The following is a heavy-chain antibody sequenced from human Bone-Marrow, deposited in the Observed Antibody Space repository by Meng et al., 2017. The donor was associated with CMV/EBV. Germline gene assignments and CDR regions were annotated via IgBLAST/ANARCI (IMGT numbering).Heavy chain of an antibody. CDR1: GFTFSSYS. D-gene: IGHD2-2*01. V-gene: IGHV3-21*01. CDR3: ARGGCSSTSCSVTYYYYGMDV. J-gene: IGHJ6*02. Sequence: GESLKISCEASGFTFSSYSMNWVRQAPGKGLEWVSSISSSSSYIYYADSVKGRFTISSDNAKNSLYLQMNSLRAEDTAVYYCARGGCSSTSCSVTYYYYGMDVWGQGTTVTVSS. CDR2: ISSSSSYI.